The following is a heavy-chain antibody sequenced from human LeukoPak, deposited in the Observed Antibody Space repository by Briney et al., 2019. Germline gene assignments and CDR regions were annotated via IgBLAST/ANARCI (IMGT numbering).Heavy chain of an antibody. J-gene: IGHJ6*03. CDR2: TYTSGST. D-gene: IGHD4-11*01. CDR3: ARDSHTVTTGDYYYYYMDV. Sequence: SETLSLTCTVSGGSISSYYWSWIRQPAGKGLEWIGRTYTSGSTNYNPSLKGRVTMSVDTSKNQFSLKLSSVTAADTAVYYCARDSHTVTTGDYYYYYMDVWGKGTTVTVSS. V-gene: IGHV4-4*07. CDR1: GGSISSYY.